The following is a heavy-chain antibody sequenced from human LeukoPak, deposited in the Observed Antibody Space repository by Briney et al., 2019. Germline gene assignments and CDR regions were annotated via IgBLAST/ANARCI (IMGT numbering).Heavy chain of an antibody. J-gene: IGHJ4*02. CDR1: GFTFSSYA. V-gene: IGHV3-23*01. CDR3: AKVPSGSRYYFDY. Sequence: GGSLRLSCAASGFTFSSYAMSWVRQAPGKGLEWVSAISGSGGSTYYADSVKGRFTISRDNSKHTLYLQMNSLRAEDTAVYYCAKVPSGSRYYFDYWGQGTLVTVSS. D-gene: IGHD1-26*01. CDR2: ISGSGGST.